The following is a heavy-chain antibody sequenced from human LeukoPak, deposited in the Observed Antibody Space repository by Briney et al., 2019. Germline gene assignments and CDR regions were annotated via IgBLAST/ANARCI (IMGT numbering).Heavy chain of an antibody. CDR1: GGSISSYY. J-gene: IGHJ1*01. CDR2: IYYSGST. D-gene: IGHD3-22*01. CDR3: ARLKYYYDSSGYRAEYFQH. V-gene: IGHV4-59*01. Sequence: PSETLSLTCTVSGGSISSYYWSWIRQPPGKGLEWIGYIYYSGSTNYNPSLKSRVTISVYTSKNQFSLKLSSVTAADTAVYYSARLKYYYDSSGYRAEYFQHWGQGTLVTVSS.